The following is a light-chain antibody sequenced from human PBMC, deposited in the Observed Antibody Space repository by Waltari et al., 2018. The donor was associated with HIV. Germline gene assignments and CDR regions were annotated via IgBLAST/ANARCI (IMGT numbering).Light chain of an antibody. CDR1: RSVSSSH. V-gene: IGKV3-20*01. CDR2: GAS. CDR3: QQYDSSPPGT. J-gene: IGKJ1*01. Sequence: EIVLTQSPGTLSLSPGERATLSCRASRSVSSSHLAWYQQKPGQAPRLLLYGASTRATGIPDRCSGSGSGTEFTLTVSRLEPEDFAVYYCQQYDSSPPGTFGQGTKVEIK.